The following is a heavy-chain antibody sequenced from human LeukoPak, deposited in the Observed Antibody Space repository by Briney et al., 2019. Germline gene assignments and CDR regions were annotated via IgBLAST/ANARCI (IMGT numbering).Heavy chain of an antibody. CDR2: VSSGSSAI. D-gene: IGHD5-18*01. V-gene: IGHV3-48*04. CDR3: ARDGIQLWLPQLDY. Sequence: PGGSLRLSCAASGFTFSSYSMNWVRQAPGKGLEWVSYVSSGSSAIYYADSMKGRFTISRDNAKNSLYLQMNSLRAEDTAVYYCARDGIQLWLPQLDYWGQGTLVTVSS. J-gene: IGHJ4*02. CDR1: GFTFSSYS.